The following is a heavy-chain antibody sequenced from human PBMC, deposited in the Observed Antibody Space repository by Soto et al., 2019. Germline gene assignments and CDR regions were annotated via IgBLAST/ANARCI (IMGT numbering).Heavy chain of an antibody. CDR3: ARESRFLEWLSLNWFDP. V-gene: IGHV1-69*04. D-gene: IGHD3-3*01. CDR1: GGTFSSYT. CDR2: IIPILGIA. J-gene: IGHJ5*02. Sequence: SVKVSCKASGGTFSSYTISWVRQAPGQGLEWMGRIIPILGIANYAQKFQGRVTITADNAKNSLYLQMNSLRDEDTAVYYCARESRFLEWLSLNWFDPWGQGTLVTVSS.